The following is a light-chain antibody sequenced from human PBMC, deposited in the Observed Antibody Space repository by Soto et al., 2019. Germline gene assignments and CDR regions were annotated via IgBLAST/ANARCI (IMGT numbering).Light chain of an antibody. Sequence: QSVLTQPASVSGSPGQSITISCTGTNSDVGSYNLVSWYQHLPGKAPKVMIYEVTKRPSGVSNRFSGSKSGNTASLTISGLQAEDEAEYYCCSYTPSSTYVIFGGGTKLTVL. CDR2: EVT. V-gene: IGLV2-23*02. J-gene: IGLJ2*01. CDR1: NSDVGSYNL. CDR3: CSYTPSSTYVI.